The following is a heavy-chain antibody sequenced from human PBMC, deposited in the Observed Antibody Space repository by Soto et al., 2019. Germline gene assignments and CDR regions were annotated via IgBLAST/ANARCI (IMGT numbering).Heavy chain of an antibody. V-gene: IGHV1-18*01. CDR1: GYTFTTYG. CDR3: AREGEMPYYYYGLDV. D-gene: IGHD3-16*01. J-gene: IGHJ6*02. Sequence: ASVKVSCKASGYTFTTYGISWVRQAPGQGLEWMGRISGYNGHTKYAQKFQGRVTMTTGTSTSTVYMDLRSLRSDDTAVYYCAREGEMPYYYYGLDVWGQGTTVTVSS. CDR2: ISGYNGHT.